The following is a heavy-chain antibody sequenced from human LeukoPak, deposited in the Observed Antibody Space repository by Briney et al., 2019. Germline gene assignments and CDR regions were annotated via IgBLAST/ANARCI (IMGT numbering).Heavy chain of an antibody. Sequence: GGSLRLSCAASGFTFSGFWMHWVRQAPGKGLVWVSCISFDGSDATYADSVKGRFTISRDNSKNTLYLQMNSLRAEDTAVYYCARDPGDYHFDYWGQGTLVTVSS. D-gene: IGHD4-17*01. CDR1: GFTFSGFW. J-gene: IGHJ4*02. V-gene: IGHV3-74*01. CDR3: ARDPGDYHFDY. CDR2: ISFDGSDA.